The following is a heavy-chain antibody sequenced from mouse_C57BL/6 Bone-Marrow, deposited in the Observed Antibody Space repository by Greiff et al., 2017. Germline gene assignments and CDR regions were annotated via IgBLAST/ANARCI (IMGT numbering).Heavy chain of an antibody. CDR3: AREDGGYSFAY. CDR2: ILTGSGST. D-gene: IGHD2-3*01. V-gene: IGHV1-75*01. J-gene: IGHJ3*01. CDR1: GYTFTDYY. Sequence: VKVVESGPELVKPGASVKISCKASGYTFTDYYINWVKQRPGQGLEWIGWILTGSGSTYYNEKFKGKATLTVDKSSSPAYMLLSSLTTEDSAVYVCAREDGGYSFAYWGQGTRVTVTA.